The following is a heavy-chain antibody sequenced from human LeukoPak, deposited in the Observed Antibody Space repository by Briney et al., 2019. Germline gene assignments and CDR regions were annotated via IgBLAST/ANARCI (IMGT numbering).Heavy chain of an antibody. CDR1: GGSFSGYY. V-gene: IGHV4-34*01. D-gene: IGHD6-13*01. CDR2: INHSGST. J-gene: IGHJ4*02. Sequence: SETLSLTCAVYGGSFSGYYWSWIRQPPGKGLEWIGEINHSGSTNYNPSLKSRVTISVDTSKNQFSLKLSSVTAADTAVYYCAREGASSWYPSPFDYWGQGTLDTVSS. CDR3: AREGASSWYPSPFDY.